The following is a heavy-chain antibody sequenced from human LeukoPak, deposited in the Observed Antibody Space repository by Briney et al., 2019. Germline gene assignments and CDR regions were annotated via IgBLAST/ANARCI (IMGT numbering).Heavy chain of an antibody. CDR1: GGSISSYY. D-gene: IGHD3-22*01. V-gene: IGHV4-59*08. J-gene: IGHJ5*02. Sequence: PSETLSLTCTVSGGSISSYYWSWIRQPPGNGLEWIGYIYYSGSTNYNPSLKSRVTISVDTSKNQFPLKLSSVTAADTAVYYCARHIDLSGGSGYYAFPWFDPWGQGTLVTVSS. CDR2: IYYSGST. CDR3: ARHIDLSGGSGYYAFPWFDP.